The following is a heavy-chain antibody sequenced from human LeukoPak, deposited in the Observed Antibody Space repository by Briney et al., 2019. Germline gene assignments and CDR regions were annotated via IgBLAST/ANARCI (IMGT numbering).Heavy chain of an antibody. CDR1: GYTLTELS. CDR2: FDPEDGET. D-gene: IGHD3-22*01. CDR3: ARDRAYDSSGYYYGFDY. J-gene: IGHJ4*02. Sequence: GASVKVSCKVSGYTLTELSMHWVRQAPGKGLEWMGGFDPEDGETIYAQKFQGRVTITTDESTSTAYMELSSLRSEDTAVYYCARDRAYDSSGYYYGFDYWGQGTLVTVSS. V-gene: IGHV1-24*01.